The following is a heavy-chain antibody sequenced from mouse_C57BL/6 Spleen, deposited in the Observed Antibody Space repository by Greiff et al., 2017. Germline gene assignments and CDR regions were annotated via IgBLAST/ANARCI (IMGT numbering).Heavy chain of an antibody. Sequence: EVHLVESGGGLVKPGGSLKLSCAASGFTFSSYAMSWVRQTPEKRLEWVATISDGGSYTYYPDNVKGRFTISRDNAKNNLYLQMSHLKSEDTAMYYCARYYYGSSHYAMDYWGQGTSVTVSS. CDR2: ISDGGSYT. CDR1: GFTFSSYA. J-gene: IGHJ4*01. V-gene: IGHV5-4*01. D-gene: IGHD1-1*01. CDR3: ARYYYGSSHYAMDY.